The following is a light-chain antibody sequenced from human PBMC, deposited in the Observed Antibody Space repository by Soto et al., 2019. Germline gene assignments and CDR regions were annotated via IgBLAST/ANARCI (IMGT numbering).Light chain of an antibody. J-gene: IGLJ1*01. V-gene: IGLV2-14*01. Sequence: SVLTQPASVSGSTGQSITISCTGTSSDVGAYNYVAWYQQYPGKAPKLMIYEVINRPSGVSNRFSGSKSGNTASLTISGLQAEDEADYYCGSYTSASTRVFGTGTKVTVL. CDR1: SSDVGAYNY. CDR3: GSYTSASTRV. CDR2: EVI.